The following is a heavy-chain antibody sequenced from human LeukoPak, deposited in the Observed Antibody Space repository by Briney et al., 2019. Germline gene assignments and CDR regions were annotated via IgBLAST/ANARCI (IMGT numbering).Heavy chain of an antibody. D-gene: IGHD6-19*01. V-gene: IGHV3-30*18. CDR3: AKDRGSGWYFDY. J-gene: IGHJ4*02. Sequence: PGGSLRLSCAASGFTFSSYGMHWVRQAPGKVLEWVAVISYDGSNKYYADSVKGRFTISRDNSKNTLYLQMNSLRAEDTAVYYCAKDRGSGWYFDYWGQGTLVTVSS. CDR2: ISYDGSNK. CDR1: GFTFSSYG.